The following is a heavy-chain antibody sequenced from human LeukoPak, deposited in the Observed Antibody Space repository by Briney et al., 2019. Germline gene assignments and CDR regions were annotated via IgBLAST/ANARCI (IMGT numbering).Heavy chain of an antibody. Sequence: ASVTVSCKASGYTFTGYYMHWVRQAPGQGLEWMGWINPNSGGTNYAQKFQGRVSMTRDTSISTAYMDLSDLRSDDTAVYYCARGEGGSRGRGSALFDYWGQGTLVTVSS. D-gene: IGHD1-26*01. CDR3: ARGEGGSRGRGSALFDY. V-gene: IGHV1-2*02. CDR1: GYTFTGYY. CDR2: INPNSGGT. J-gene: IGHJ4*02.